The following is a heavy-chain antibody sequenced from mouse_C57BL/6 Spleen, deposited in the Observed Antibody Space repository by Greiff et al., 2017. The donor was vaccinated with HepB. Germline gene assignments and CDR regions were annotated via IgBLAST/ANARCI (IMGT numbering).Heavy chain of an antibody. D-gene: IGHD1-1*01. J-gene: IGHJ3*01. CDR1: GYTFTSYW. CDR2: IYPSDSET. V-gene: IGHV1-61*01. Sequence: QVQLQQPGAELVRPGSSVKLSCKASGYTFTSYWMDWVKQRPGQGLEWIGNIYPSDSETHYNQKFKDKATLTVDKYSSTAYMQLSSLTSEDSAVYYCARYLYYYGSSPFAYWGQGTLVTVSA. CDR3: ARYLYYYGSSPFAY.